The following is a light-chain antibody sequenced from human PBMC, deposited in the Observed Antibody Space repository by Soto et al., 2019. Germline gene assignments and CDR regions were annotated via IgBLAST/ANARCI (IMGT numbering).Light chain of an antibody. CDR3: GSNTL. Sequence: QSALTQPPSASGSPGQSVTISCTGTSSDVGGYNYVSWYQQHPGNAPKLIIYEVSKRPSGVPDRFSGCKSGNTASLTVSGLQAEDEADYYAGSNTLFGGGTKLTVL. V-gene: IGLV2-8*01. J-gene: IGLJ2*01. CDR2: EVS. CDR1: SSDVGGYNY.